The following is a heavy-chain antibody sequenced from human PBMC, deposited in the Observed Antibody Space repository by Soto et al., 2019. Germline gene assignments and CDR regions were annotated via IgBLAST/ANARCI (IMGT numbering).Heavy chain of an antibody. V-gene: IGHV3-53*01. J-gene: IGHJ4*02. Sequence: GGSLRLSCAASGFTVSSNYMSWVRQAPGKGLEWVSVIYSGGSTYYADSVKGRFTISRDNSKNTLYLQMNSLRAEDTAVYYCAKEYYYDSSPVGYWGQGTLVTVSS. CDR1: GFTVSSNY. CDR3: AKEYYYDSSPVGY. D-gene: IGHD3-22*01. CDR2: IYSGGST.